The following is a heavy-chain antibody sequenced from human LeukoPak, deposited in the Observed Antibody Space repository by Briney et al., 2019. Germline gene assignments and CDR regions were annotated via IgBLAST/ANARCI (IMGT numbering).Heavy chain of an antibody. Sequence: GRSLRLSCAASGFTSDDYAMHWVRQAPGKGLEWVSGISWNSGSIGYADSVKGRFTISRDNAKNSLYLQMNSLRAEDTALYYCAKDIRNYYDSSGYSDYWGQGTLVTVSS. CDR3: AKDIRNYYDSSGYSDY. CDR2: ISWNSGSI. D-gene: IGHD3-22*01. V-gene: IGHV3-9*02. J-gene: IGHJ4*02. CDR1: GFTSDDYA.